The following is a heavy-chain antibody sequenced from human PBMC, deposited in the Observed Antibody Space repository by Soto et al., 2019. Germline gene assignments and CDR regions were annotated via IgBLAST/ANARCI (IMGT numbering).Heavy chain of an antibody. J-gene: IGHJ4*02. V-gene: IGHV3-74*01. CDR1: GFTFSPFR. Sequence: EVQLVESGGGLVQPGGSLRLSCAASGFTFSPFRMYWVRQAPGKGLVWVSHINGDGSSTTYADSVKGRFTISRDNAKNTLYLPMSSLRAEDTAVYYCAKGGDYGSVHYWGQGTLVTVSS. D-gene: IGHD3-10*01. CDR2: INGDGSST. CDR3: AKGGDYGSVHY.